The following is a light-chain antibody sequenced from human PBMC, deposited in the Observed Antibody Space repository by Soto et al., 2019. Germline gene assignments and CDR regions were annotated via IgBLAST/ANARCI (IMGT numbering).Light chain of an antibody. J-gene: IGLJ2*01. CDR1: SSDVGGYNY. Sequence: QSALTQPRSVSGSPGQSVTISCTGTSSDVGGYNYVSWYQQHPGKAPKLMIYDVSKRPSGVYDRFSGSKSGNTASLTVSGLQDEDEADYYCCSYAGSYTLEFCGGTKLTVL. V-gene: IGLV2-11*01. CDR3: CSYAGSYTLE. CDR2: DVS.